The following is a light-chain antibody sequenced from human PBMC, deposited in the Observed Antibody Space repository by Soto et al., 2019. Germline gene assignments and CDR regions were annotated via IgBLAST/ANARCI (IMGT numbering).Light chain of an antibody. CDR3: QSYDSSLSGYV. CDR1: SSNIGAGYD. J-gene: IGLJ1*01. Sequence: QSVLTQPPSVSGAAGQRVTISCTGGSSNIGAGYDVHWYQQLPGTAPKLLIYGNSNRPSGVPDRFSGSKSVTSASLAITGLQAEDEAYYYCQSYDSSLSGYVFGTGTKVTVL. CDR2: GNS. V-gene: IGLV1-40*01.